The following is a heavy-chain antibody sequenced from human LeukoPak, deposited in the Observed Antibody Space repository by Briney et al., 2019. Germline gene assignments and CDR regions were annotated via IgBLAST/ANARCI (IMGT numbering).Heavy chain of an antibody. J-gene: IGHJ4*02. D-gene: IGHD1-1*01. CDR1: GFPVSRNY. Sequence: GGSLRPSCAASGFPVSRNYMGWVRQAPGKGLEWVSVTYIGGDTYYADPVKGRFTISSDTSRNTLWLQMNSLRADDTAVYFCASLRSLSTAENWYFDYWGQGTLVTVSS. V-gene: IGHV3-53*01. CDR3: ASLRSLSTAENWYFDY. CDR2: TYIGGDT.